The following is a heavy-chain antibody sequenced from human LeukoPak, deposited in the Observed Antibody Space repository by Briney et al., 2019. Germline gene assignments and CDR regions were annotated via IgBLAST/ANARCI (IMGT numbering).Heavy chain of an antibody. CDR2: IYYSGST. CDR1: GYSISSGYY. V-gene: IGHV4-38-2*02. J-gene: IGHJ4*02. CDR3: ARNFGPYDFWSGYRYPFDY. Sequence: SETLSLTCTVSGYSISSGYYWGWIRQPPGKGLEWIGSIYYSGSTYYNPSLKSRVTISVDTSKNQFSLKLSSVTAADTAVYYCARNFGPYDFWSGYRYPFDYWGQGTLVTVSS. D-gene: IGHD3-3*01.